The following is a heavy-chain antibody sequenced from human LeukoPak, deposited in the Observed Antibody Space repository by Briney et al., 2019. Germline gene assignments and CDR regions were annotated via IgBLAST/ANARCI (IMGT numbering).Heavy chain of an antibody. CDR2: ISGSGGST. J-gene: IGHJ4*02. CDR3: AKASGGYFTQFDY. V-gene: IGHV3-23*01. CDR1: GFTFSSYA. Sequence: GGSLRLSCAASGFTFSSYAMSWVRQAPGKGLEWVSAISGSGGSTYYADSVKGRFTISRDNSKNTLYLQMNSLRAEGTAVYYCAKASGGYFTQFDYWGQGTLVTVSS. D-gene: IGHD3-22*01.